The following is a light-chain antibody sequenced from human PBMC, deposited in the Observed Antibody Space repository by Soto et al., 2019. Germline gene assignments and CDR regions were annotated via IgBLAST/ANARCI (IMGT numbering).Light chain of an antibody. CDR2: GIN. CDR1: SSNFGAGFD. V-gene: IGLV1-40*01. J-gene: IGLJ1*01. Sequence: QSALTQPPSVSGAPGQWVTISCTGSSSNFGAGFDVHWYQQVPGTAPKLLIYGINNRPSGVPDRFSGSKSGTSASLAIAGLQAEDEADYYCQSYDSSLSGYVFGTGTKLTVL. CDR3: QSYDSSLSGYV.